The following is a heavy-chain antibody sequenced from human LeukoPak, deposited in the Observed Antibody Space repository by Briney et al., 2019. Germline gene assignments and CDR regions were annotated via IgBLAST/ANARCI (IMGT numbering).Heavy chain of an antibody. CDR3: ARADMVRGVIYWFDP. J-gene: IGHJ5*02. D-gene: IGHD3-10*01. CDR1: GGSISSYY. Sequence: PSETLSLTCTVSGGSISSYYWSWIWQPPGKGLGWIGYIYYSGSTNNNPSLKSRVNISVETSRNQFSLKLSSVTAADTAVYYCARADMVRGVIYWFDPWGQRTLVTVSS. V-gene: IGHV4-59*01. CDR2: IYYSGST.